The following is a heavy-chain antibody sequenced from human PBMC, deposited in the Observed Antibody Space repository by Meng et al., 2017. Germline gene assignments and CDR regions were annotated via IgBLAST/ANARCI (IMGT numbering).Heavy chain of an antibody. CDR2: IYYSGST. D-gene: IGHD5-24*01. J-gene: IGHJ6*02. Sequence: SETLSLTCTVSGGSISSSSYYWGWIRQPPGKGLEWIGSIYYSGSTYYNPSLKSRVTISVDTSKNQFSLKLSSVTAADTAVYYCARDRDGYNYYYYYGRDVWGQGTMVTVSS. CDR3: ARDRDGYNYYYYYGRDV. CDR1: GGSISSSSYY. V-gene: IGHV4-39*07.